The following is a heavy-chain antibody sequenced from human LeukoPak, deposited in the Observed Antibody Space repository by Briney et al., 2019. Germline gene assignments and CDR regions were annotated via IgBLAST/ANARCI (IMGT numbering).Heavy chain of an antibody. D-gene: IGHD3-22*01. V-gene: IGHV4-39*01. CDR3: ARHWASSPYYYDSSGSNVLDY. CDR1: GVSISSSSYY. J-gene: IGHJ4*02. Sequence: PSETLSLTCTVSGVSISSSSYYWGWIRQPPGKGLEWIGSIYYSGSTYYNPSLKSRVTISVDTSKNQFSLKLSSVTAADTAVYYCARHWASSPYYYDSSGSNVLDYWGQGTLVTVSS. CDR2: IYYSGST.